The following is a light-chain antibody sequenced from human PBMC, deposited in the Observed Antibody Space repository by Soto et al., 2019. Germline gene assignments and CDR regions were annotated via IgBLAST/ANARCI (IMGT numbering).Light chain of an antibody. CDR3: QQYATSPPT. Sequence: DNVLTQSPGSLSLSPGEGATLSCRASRTLRTSYLAWYQQKPGLAPRLLIFGASHRATGVPDRFSGSGSGTDFTLPITRVEPEHFAVYYCQQYATSPPTFVQGARVEIK. CDR1: RTLRTSY. V-gene: IGKV3-20*01. J-gene: IGKJ1*01. CDR2: GAS.